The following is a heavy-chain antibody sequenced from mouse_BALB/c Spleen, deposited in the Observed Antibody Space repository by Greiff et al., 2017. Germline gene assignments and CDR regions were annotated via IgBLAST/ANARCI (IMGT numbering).Heavy chain of an antibody. D-gene: IGHD2-3*01. CDR3: ARTDYDGFDV. CDR1: GFNIKDTY. Sequence: EVQLQQSGAELVKPGASVKLSCTASGFNIKDTYMHWVKQRPEQGLEWIGRIDPANGNTKYDPKFQGKATITADTSSNTAFLQLSSLTSEDTAVYYCARTDYDGFDVWGAGTTVTVSS. V-gene: IGHV14-3*02. CDR2: IDPANGNT. J-gene: IGHJ1*01.